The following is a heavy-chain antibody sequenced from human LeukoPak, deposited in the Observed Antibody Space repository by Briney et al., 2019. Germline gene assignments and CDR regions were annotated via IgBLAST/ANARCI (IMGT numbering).Heavy chain of an antibody. D-gene: IGHD2-15*01. CDR1: GFTVSNKY. Sequence: GGSLRLSCAASGFTVSNKYMSWVRQAPGKGLECVSVINNGGNTYYADSVKGRFTISRDNSKNTLYLQMNSLRAEDTAIYYCARGGASELYYFDYWGQGTLVTVSS. CDR2: INNGGNT. J-gene: IGHJ4*02. V-gene: IGHV3-53*01. CDR3: ARGGASELYYFDY.